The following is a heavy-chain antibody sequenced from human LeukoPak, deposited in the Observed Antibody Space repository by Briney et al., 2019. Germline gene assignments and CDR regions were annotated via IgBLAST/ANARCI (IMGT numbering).Heavy chain of an antibody. CDR2: LSGSGSTT. D-gene: IGHD3-22*01. V-gene: IGHV3-23*01. J-gene: IGHJ4*02. CDR3: AKDTGYYGGSGYYRLDY. Sequence: PAGSMTLSCALSGLFLSIYAMSWVRPPPGGGLGWVSSLSGSGSTTYYANSVAGRFTLSRDRSKNTLYVKMNSMRAEDTAIYYCAKDTGYYGGSGYYRLDYWGQGTLVTVSS. CDR1: GLFLSIYA.